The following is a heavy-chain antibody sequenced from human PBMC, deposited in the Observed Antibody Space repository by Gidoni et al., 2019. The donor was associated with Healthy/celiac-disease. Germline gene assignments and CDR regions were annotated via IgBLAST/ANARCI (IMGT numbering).Heavy chain of an antibody. CDR3: GIAAAGTLGWFDP. V-gene: IGHV1-69*02. J-gene: IGHJ5*02. Sequence: QVQLVHSGAEVKKPGSSVKVSCKASGGTFSSYTISWVRQAPGQGLEWMGRIIPILGIANYAQKFQGRVTITADKSTSTAYMELSSLRSEDTAVYYCGIAAAGTLGWFDPWGQGTLVTVSS. CDR2: IIPILGIA. D-gene: IGHD6-13*01. CDR1: GGTFSSYT.